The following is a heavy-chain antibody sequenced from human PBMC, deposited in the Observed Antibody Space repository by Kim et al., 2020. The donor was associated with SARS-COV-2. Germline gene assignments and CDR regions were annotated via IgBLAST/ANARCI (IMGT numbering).Heavy chain of an antibody. Sequence: KGRFTISRDNSKNTLYLQMNSLRAEDTAVYYCAKGIRGPNGIAVAGAFDYWGQGTLVTVSS. D-gene: IGHD6-19*01. J-gene: IGHJ4*02. CDR3: AKGIRGPNGIAVAGAFDY. V-gene: IGHV3-23*01.